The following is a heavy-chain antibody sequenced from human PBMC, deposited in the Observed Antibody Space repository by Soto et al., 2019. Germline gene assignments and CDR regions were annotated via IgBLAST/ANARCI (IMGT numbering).Heavy chain of an antibody. D-gene: IGHD1-7*01. Sequence: PGGSLRLSCAASGCTFSSYSMNWVRQAPGKGLEWVSSISSSSYIYYADSVKGRFTISRDNAKNSLYLQMNSLRAEDTAVYYCASSTTRYYYYYMDVWGKGTTVTVSS. CDR2: ISSSSYI. CDR3: ASSTTRYYYYYMDV. V-gene: IGHV3-21*01. CDR1: GCTFSSYS. J-gene: IGHJ6*03.